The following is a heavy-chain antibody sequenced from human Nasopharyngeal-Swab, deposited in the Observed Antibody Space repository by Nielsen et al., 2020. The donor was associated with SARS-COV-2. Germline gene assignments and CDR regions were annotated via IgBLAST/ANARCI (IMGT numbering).Heavy chain of an antibody. CDR3: ARDAPAHYGAFY. CDR2: IAHDASNE. D-gene: IGHD4-17*01. J-gene: IGHJ4*02. Sequence: GGSLRLSCAASGFSFSNYWTHWVRQAPGKGLEWVAFIAHDASNEYYGDSVKGRFSIPRDSSKNTLYLQMDSLRGEDTAVYYCARDAPAHYGAFYWGRGTLVTVSS. V-gene: IGHV3-30*03. CDR1: GFSFSNYW.